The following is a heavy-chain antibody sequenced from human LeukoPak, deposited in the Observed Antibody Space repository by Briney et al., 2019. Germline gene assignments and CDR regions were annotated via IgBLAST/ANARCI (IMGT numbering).Heavy chain of an antibody. V-gene: IGHV3-66*04. CDR2: IYSGGST. J-gene: IGHJ4*02. D-gene: IGHD3-10*01. Sequence: PGGSLRLSCAASEFSVGSNYMTWVRQAPGKGLEWVSLIYSGGSTYYADSVKGRFTISRDNSKNTLYLQMNSLRAEDTAVYYCAKLTMVRGVIPLFDYWGQGTLVTVSS. CDR3: AKLTMVRGVIPLFDY. CDR1: EFSVGSNY.